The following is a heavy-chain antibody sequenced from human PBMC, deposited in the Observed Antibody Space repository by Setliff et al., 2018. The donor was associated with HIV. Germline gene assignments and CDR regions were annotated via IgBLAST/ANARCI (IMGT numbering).Heavy chain of an antibody. J-gene: IGHJ3*02. CDR1: GGAFSGYA. D-gene: IGHD3-22*01. V-gene: IGHV1-69*10. Sequence: SVKVSCKASGGAFSGYALSWVRQAPGQGLEWMGGLIPILGIAQCAQKFHGRVTISADTSTTTAYLEVSSLRSEDTAVYYCAKGYYHDSRGYPTGPAFDIWGQGTMVTVSS. CDR2: LIPILGIA. CDR3: AKGYYHDSRGYPTGPAFDI.